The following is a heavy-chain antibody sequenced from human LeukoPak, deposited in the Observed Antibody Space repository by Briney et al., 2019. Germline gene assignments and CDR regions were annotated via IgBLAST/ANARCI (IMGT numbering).Heavy chain of an antibody. CDR2: IYTSGST. J-gene: IGHJ4*02. Sequence: SETLALTCTVSGGSISSYYWSWIRQPAGKGLEWIGRIYTSGSTNYNPSLKSRVTMSVDTSKNQFSLKLSSVTAADTAVYYCARHTSYGGNSAFGDWGQGTLVTVSS. CDR3: ARHTSYGGNSAFGD. V-gene: IGHV4-4*07. D-gene: IGHD4-23*01. CDR1: GGSISSYY.